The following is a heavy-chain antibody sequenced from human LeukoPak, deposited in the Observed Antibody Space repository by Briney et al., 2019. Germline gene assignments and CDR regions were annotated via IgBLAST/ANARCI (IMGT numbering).Heavy chain of an antibody. CDR1: GFAFSVYT. D-gene: IGHD3-16*02. J-gene: IGHJ4*02. CDR2: ISSSSSTI. V-gene: IGHV3-48*02. CDR3: ARDGYDYVWGSYRPVDY. Sequence: GGSLRLSCAASGFAFSVYTMNWVRQAPGKGLEWVSYISSSSSTIYYADSVKGRFTISRDNAKNSLYLQMNSLRDEDTAVYYCARDGYDYVWGSYRPVDYWGQGTLVTVSS.